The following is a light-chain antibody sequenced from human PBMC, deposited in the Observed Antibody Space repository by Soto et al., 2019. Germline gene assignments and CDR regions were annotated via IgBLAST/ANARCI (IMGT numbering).Light chain of an antibody. J-gene: IGKJ1*01. CDR3: QQNYNAPRT. Sequence: DIQMTQSPSSLSASVGDRVTIICRASQSISNYLNWYQQKPGKAPNLLIYAASGLQSGVPSRFSGGGSGTHFTLTISSLQPEDFATYYCQQNYNAPRTFGQGTKVEIK. CDR2: AAS. V-gene: IGKV1-39*01. CDR1: QSISNY.